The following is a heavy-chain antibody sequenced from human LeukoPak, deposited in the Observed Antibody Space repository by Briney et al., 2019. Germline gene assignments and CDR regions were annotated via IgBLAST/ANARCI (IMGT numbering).Heavy chain of an antibody. CDR1: GFTFSSYG. V-gene: IGHV3-21*01. CDR2: ISSSSSYI. CDR3: ASAYCSGGSCPDY. D-gene: IGHD2-15*01. Sequence: GGSLRLSCAASGFTFSSYGMSWVRQAPGKGLEWVSSISSSSSYIYYADSVKGRFTISRDNAKNSLYLQMNSLRAEDTAVYYCASAYCSGGSCPDYWGQGTLVTVSS. J-gene: IGHJ4*02.